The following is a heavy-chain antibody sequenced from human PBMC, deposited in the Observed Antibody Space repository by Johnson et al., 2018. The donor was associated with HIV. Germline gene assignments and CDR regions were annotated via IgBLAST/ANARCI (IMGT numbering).Heavy chain of an antibody. V-gene: IGHV3-30*02. J-gene: IGHJ3*02. CDR3: AKLLGIYTYQDAFDI. Sequence: QVQLVESGGGVVQPGGSLRLSCAASGFTFSSYGMHWVRQAPGKGLEWVAFIRYDGSNKYYADSVTGRFTISRDNSKNTLYLQMNSLRAEDTAVYYSAKLLGIYTYQDAFDIWGQGTMVTVSS. CDR1: GFTFSSYG. CDR2: IRYDGSNK. D-gene: IGHD5-12*01.